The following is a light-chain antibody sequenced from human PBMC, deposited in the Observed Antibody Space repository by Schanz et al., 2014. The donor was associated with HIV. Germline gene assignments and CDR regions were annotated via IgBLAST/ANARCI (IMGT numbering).Light chain of an antibody. CDR1: SSDVGGYNY. Sequence: QSALTQPPSASGSPGQPVTIFCTGSSSDVGGYNYLSWYQHHPGKAPKVMIYEVSRRPSGVPDRFSGSKSGNTASLTVSGLQAEDEADYYCAAWDDSLNGVVFGGGTKLTVL. V-gene: IGLV2-8*01. J-gene: IGLJ2*01. CDR2: EVS. CDR3: AAWDDSLNGVV.